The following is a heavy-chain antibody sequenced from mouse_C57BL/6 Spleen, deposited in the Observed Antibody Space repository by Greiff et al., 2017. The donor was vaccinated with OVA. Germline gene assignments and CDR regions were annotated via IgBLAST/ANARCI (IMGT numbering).Heavy chain of an antibody. CDR3: ARDSYGTWYFDF. J-gene: IGHJ1*03. CDR2: IYPRDGST. Sequence: VQLQQAGPERVKPGASVKLSCKASGYTFTSYDINGVKQRPEQGLEWIGWIYPRDGSTKYNEKFKGKATLTVDTSSSTAYMELHSLPSDDSAVYSCARDSYGTWYFDFWATWTTVTVSS. V-gene: IGHV1-85*01. D-gene: IGHD1-1*01. CDR1: GYTFTSYD.